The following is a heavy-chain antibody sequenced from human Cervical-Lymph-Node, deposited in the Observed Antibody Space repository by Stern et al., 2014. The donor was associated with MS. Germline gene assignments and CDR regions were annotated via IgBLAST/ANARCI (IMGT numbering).Heavy chain of an antibody. CDR3: ARSSETSDRWYSLGYDL. CDR2: VFPVVGTP. V-gene: IGHV1-69*01. CDR1: GGTFSKFA. J-gene: IGHJ5*02. Sequence: VQLEESGAEVTKPGASVKVSCKASGGTFSKFASSWVRQAPGQGLEWMGGVFPVVGTPTYPQEFRGRVTITADFSTSTVYMELSSLRSDDTAVYYCARSSETSDRWYSLGYDLWGQGTLVTVSS. D-gene: IGHD6-13*01.